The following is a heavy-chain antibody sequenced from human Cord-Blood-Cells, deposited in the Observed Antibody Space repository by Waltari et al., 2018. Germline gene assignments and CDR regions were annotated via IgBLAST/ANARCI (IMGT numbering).Heavy chain of an antibody. CDR2: INPSGGST. CDR3: ARSGYDWGGYFDL. V-gene: IGHV1-46*01. CDR1: GYTFTSYY. Sequence: QVQLVQSGAEVKKPGASVKVSCKASGYTFTSYYMPWVRQAPGQGLEWMGIINPSGGSTSYAQKFQGRVTMTRDTSTSTVYMELSSLRSEDTAVYYCARSGYDWGGYFDLWGRGTLVTVSS. J-gene: IGHJ2*01. D-gene: IGHD5-12*01.